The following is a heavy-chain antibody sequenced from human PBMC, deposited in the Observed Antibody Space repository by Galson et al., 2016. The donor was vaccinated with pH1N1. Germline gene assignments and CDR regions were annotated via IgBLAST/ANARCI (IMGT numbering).Heavy chain of an antibody. J-gene: IGHJ5*02. Sequence: SLRLSCAASGFTFSSYWMSWVRQAPGKGLEWEANIKEDGSEYEDSVKGRFIISRDNAKNSLYLQMNSLRAEDTAVYYCARAVRFGELGNWFDPWGQGTLVTVSS. D-gene: IGHD3-10*01. CDR2: IKEDGSE. V-gene: IGHV3-7*01. CDR3: ARAVRFGELGNWFDP. CDR1: GFTFSSYW.